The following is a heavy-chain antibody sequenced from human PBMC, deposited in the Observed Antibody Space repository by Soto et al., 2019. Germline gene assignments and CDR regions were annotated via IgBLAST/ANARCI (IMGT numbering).Heavy chain of an antibody. J-gene: IGHJ4*02. CDR1: GGSISSGGYY. V-gene: IGHV4-31*03. CDR3: ASRSQWVNYFDY. D-gene: IGHD1-26*01. CDR2: IYYSGST. Sequence: SETLSLTCTVSGGSISSGGYYWSWIRQHPGKGLEWIGYIYYSGSTYYNPSLKSRVTISVDTSKNQFSLKLSSVTAADTAVYYCASRSQWVNYFDYWGQGTLVTVSS.